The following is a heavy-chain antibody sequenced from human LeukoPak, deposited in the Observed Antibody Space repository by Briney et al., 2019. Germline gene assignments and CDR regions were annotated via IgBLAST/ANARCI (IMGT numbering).Heavy chain of an antibody. CDR2: INPNSGGT. J-gene: IGHJ4*02. D-gene: IGHD3-3*01. CDR3: ARDTRTIFGIDY. V-gene: IGHV1-2*02. Sequence: ASVKVSCKASGYTFTDHYMQWLRQAPGQGLEWMGWINPNSGGTVLAQKFQDRITMTRDTSISTVYMELSRLSSDDTAVYYCARDTRTIFGIDYWGQGTLVTVSS. CDR1: GYTFTDHY.